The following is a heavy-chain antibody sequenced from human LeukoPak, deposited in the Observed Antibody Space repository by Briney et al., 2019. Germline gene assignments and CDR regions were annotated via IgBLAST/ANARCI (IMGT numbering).Heavy chain of an antibody. CDR2: INNIGST. Sequence: WETLSLTCAVYGGSFSGYYWSWIRQPPGKGLEWIGEINNIGSTNYNPSLKSRVTISVDTSNNQLSLKLSSVTAADTAVYYCASFFGGTAGFNWGQGTLVTVSS. CDR1: GGSFSGYY. J-gene: IGHJ4*02. V-gene: IGHV4-34*01. D-gene: IGHD1-1*01. CDR3: ASFFGGTAGFN.